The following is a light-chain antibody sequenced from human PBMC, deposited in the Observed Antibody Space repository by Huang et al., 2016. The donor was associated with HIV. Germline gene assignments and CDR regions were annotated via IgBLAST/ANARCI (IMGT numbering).Light chain of an antibody. Sequence: DIVMTQSPLSLSVTPGEPASISCRYSQSLLHRNGNNYLDWYLQKPGQSPQLLIDVASSRASGIPDRFNGSGSGTDFTLKISRVEAEDVGVYYCMQALQTPLTFGGGTKVEVK. CDR2: VAS. CDR3: MQALQTPLT. V-gene: IGKV2-28*01. CDR1: QSLLHRNGNNY. J-gene: IGKJ4*01.